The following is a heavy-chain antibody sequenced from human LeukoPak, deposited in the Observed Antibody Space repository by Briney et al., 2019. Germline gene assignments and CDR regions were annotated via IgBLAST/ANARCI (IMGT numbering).Heavy chain of an antibody. CDR3: ARARTSAVGYYFDS. Sequence: SETLCLTCTVSGGSISSYSWSWIRQPAGKGLEWIGRIYTSENTNYNPSLMSRVTMSVDTSKNQFSLRMNSVTAEDTALYYCARARTSAVGYYFDSWGQGTLVTVSS. J-gene: IGHJ4*02. D-gene: IGHD1/OR15-1a*01. CDR1: GGSISSYS. V-gene: IGHV4-4*07. CDR2: IYTSENT.